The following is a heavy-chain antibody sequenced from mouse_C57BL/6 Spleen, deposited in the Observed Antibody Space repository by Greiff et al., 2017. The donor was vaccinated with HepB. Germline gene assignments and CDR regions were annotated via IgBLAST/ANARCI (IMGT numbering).Heavy chain of an antibody. CDR1: GYAFSSSW. V-gene: IGHV1-82*01. Sequence: QVQLKQSGPELVKPGASVKISCKASGYAFSSSWMNWVKQRPGKGLEWIGRIYPGDGDTNYNGKFKGKATLTADKSSSTAYMQLSSLTSEDSAVYFCASGYFYGYFDYWGQGTTLTVSS. J-gene: IGHJ2*01. CDR2: IYPGDGDT. D-gene: IGHD1-1*01. CDR3: ASGYFYGYFDY.